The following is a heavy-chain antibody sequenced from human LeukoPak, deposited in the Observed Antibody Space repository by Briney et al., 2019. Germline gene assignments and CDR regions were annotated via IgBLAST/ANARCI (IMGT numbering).Heavy chain of an antibody. V-gene: IGHV4-61*01. D-gene: IGHD6-19*01. Sequence: SETLSLTCTVSGGSVSSGSYYWSWIRQPPGKGLEWIGYIYYSGSTNYNPSLKSRVTISVDTSKNQFSLKLSSVTAADTAVYYCARYGSGWYWGFDYWGQGTLVTVSS. CDR2: IYYSGST. CDR1: GGSVSSGSYY. CDR3: ARYGSGWYWGFDY. J-gene: IGHJ4*02.